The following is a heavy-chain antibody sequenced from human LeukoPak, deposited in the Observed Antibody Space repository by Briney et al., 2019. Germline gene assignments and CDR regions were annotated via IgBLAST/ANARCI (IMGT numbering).Heavy chain of an antibody. D-gene: IGHD1-26*01. J-gene: IGHJ3*02. CDR3: AKEPRWELLHSFDI. Sequence: GGSLRLSCVASGITVSSNYMSWVRQAPGKGLEWVSIIYSGGATFYADSVKGRFIISRDNPKNTLFLQMNSLRAEDTAVYYCAKEPRWELLHSFDIWGQGTMVTVSS. CDR1: GITVSSNY. V-gene: IGHV3-53*01. CDR2: IYSGGAT.